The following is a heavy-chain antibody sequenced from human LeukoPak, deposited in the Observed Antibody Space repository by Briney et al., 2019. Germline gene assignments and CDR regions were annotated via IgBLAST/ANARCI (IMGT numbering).Heavy chain of an antibody. CDR2: ISVSGNT. D-gene: IGHD3-10*01. CDR1: GFTLSSYA. Sequence: PGGSLRLSCAASGFTLSSYAMSWVRQAPGKGLEWVSAISVSGNTYHADSVKGRFTISRDNAENSLYLQMNSLRAEDTAVYYCAEGMATYGSGTLFDYWGQGTLLTVSS. CDR3: AEGMATYGSGTLFDY. V-gene: IGHV3-23*01. J-gene: IGHJ4*02.